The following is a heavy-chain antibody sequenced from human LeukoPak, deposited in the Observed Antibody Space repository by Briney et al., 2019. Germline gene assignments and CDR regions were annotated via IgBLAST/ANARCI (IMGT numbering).Heavy chain of an antibody. Sequence: SETLSLTCTVSGGSISSYYWSWIRQPAGKGLEWIGRIYTSGSTNYNPSLKSRVTISVDTSKNQFSLKLSSVTAADTAVYYCASVYGDYPTLDYWGQGTLVTVSS. J-gene: IGHJ4*02. V-gene: IGHV4-4*07. CDR2: IYTSGST. CDR1: GGSISSYY. D-gene: IGHD4-17*01. CDR3: ASVYGDYPTLDY.